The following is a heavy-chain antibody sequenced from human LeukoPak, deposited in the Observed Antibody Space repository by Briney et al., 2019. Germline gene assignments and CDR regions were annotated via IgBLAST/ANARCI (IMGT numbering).Heavy chain of an antibody. V-gene: IGHV3-43*02. Sequence: GGSLTLSCAASGFTFHDYAMHWVRQAPGKGLDWVSLISGDGGSTYYADSVKGRFTISRDNAKNALYLQMDSPRAEDTAVYYCARDHSSGRYFDFWGQGTLVTVSS. CDR2: ISGDGGST. CDR3: ARDHSSGRYFDF. D-gene: IGHD3-22*01. J-gene: IGHJ4*02. CDR1: GFTFHDYA.